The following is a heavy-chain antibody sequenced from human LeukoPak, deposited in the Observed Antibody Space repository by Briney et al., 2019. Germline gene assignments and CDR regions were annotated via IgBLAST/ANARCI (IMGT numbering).Heavy chain of an antibody. J-gene: IGHJ5*02. CDR2: FSYSGST. D-gene: IGHD6-13*01. Sequence: PSETLSLTCTVSGDSIGSYYWSWIRQSPGKGLEWIGDFSYSGSTNYNPSLKSRVTISIDTSKNHFSLKLSSLTAADTAVYFCVRLRGYSHNWFAPWGQGTLVTVSS. V-gene: IGHV4-59*08. CDR3: VRLRGYSHNWFAP. CDR1: GDSIGSYY.